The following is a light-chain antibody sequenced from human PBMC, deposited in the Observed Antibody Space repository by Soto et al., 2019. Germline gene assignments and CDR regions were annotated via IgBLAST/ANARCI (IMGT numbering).Light chain of an antibody. CDR2: EVT. J-gene: IGLJ1*01. CDR1: NSDLGSYNL. CDR3: CSYAGDYMFV. V-gene: IGLV2-23*02. Sequence: QSVLTQPASVSGSPGQSITISCTGTNSDLGSYNLVSWFQQHPGKVPKERIYEVTKRPSGVSDRLSGSKSANTASLTISGLQGEAEGDYFCCSYAGDYMFVFGTGTKLTVL.